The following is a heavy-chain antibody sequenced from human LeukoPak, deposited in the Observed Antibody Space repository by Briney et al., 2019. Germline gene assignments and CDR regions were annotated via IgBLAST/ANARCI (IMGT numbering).Heavy chain of an antibody. CDR3: ARWTGTTDAFDI. D-gene: IGHD1-7*01. J-gene: IGHJ3*02. Sequence: ASETLSLTCAVSGYSISSGYYWGWIRQPPGKGLEWIGSIYHSGSTYYNPSLKSRVTISVDTSKNQFSLKPSSVTAADTAVYYCARWTGTTDAFDIWGQGTMVTVSS. CDR2: IYHSGST. V-gene: IGHV4-38-2*01. CDR1: GYSISSGYY.